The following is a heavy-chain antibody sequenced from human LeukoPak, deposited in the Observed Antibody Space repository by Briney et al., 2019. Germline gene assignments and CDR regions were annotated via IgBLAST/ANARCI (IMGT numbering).Heavy chain of an antibody. Sequence: LSGGSLRLPCAASGFAFSNYAMNWVRQAPGRGLEWVSTVSGGGGTTHYADSVKGRFIISRDNSKNTLYLQMNSLRVEDTAVYYCTRGHSSGWYYFDYWGHGTLVTVSS. V-gene: IGHV3-23*01. J-gene: IGHJ4*01. CDR1: GFAFSNYA. CDR2: VSGGGGTT. CDR3: TRGHSSGWYYFDY. D-gene: IGHD6-19*01.